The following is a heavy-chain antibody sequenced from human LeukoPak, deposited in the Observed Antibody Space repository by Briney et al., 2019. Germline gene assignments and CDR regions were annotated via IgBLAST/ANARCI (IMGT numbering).Heavy chain of an antibody. CDR1: GGSISSYY. Sequence: SETLSLTCTVPGGSISSYYWSWIRQPPGKGLEWIGYIYTSGSTNYNPSLKSRVTISVDTSKNQFSLKLSSVTAADTAVYYCARLSHDYSNYYWFDPWGQGTLVTVSS. CDR3: ARLSHDYSNYYWFDP. D-gene: IGHD4-11*01. J-gene: IGHJ5*02. CDR2: IYTSGST. V-gene: IGHV4-4*09.